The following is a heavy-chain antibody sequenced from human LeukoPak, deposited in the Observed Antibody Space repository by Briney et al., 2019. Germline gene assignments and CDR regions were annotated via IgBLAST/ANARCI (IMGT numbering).Heavy chain of an antibody. Sequence: PGGSLRLSCAASGFTVSNNYMIWVRQAPGKGLEWVSVIYSGSNTYYADSVKGRFTISRDNSKNTLYLQMNSLRAEDTAVYYCAKRGDGSSWPGFDYWGQGTLVTVSS. D-gene: IGHD6-13*01. CDR2: IYSGSNT. CDR3: AKRGDGSSWPGFDY. V-gene: IGHV3-66*01. J-gene: IGHJ4*02. CDR1: GFTVSNNY.